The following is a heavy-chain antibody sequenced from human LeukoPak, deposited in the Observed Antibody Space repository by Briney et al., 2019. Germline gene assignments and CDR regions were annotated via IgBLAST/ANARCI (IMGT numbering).Heavy chain of an antibody. CDR1: GGSISIYY. Sequence: SETLSLTCTVSGGSISIYYWNWIRQPPGKGLEWIGNIQYSGSTNYNPSLKSRITILLDTSKNQFSLKLISVTAADTAVYYCARDWELGHWGQGSLVTVS. J-gene: IGHJ5*02. V-gene: IGHV4-59*01. CDR2: IQYSGST. D-gene: IGHD1-1*01. CDR3: ARDWELGH.